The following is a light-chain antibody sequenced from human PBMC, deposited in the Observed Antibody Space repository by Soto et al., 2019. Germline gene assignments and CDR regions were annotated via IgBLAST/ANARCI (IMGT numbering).Light chain of an antibody. CDR1: QNLSRN. Sequence: EVVMTQSPATLSVSPGERATLSCRASQNLSRNLAWYQQQPGQAPRLLIYDASTRATGIPARFSGSGSGTDFTLTSSSLQSEDVVVYYCQHYDNCPHTFGQGTKLEIK. CDR3: QHYDNCPHT. J-gene: IGKJ2*01. V-gene: IGKV3-15*01. CDR2: DAS.